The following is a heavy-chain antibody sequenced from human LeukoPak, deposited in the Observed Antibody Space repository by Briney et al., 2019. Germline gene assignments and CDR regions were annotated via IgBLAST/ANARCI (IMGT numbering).Heavy chain of an antibody. V-gene: IGHV4-4*07. D-gene: IGHD3-10*01. Sequence: SETLSLTCTVSGGSVSRYYWSWIRQSAGKGLEWIGRIYNSGSTTYNPSLKSRVTMSIDTSENQFSLKLTSVIVADTAVYYCARDSGTTGEVKFDPWGQGTLVTVSS. CDR1: GGSVSRYY. CDR2: IYNSGST. CDR3: ARDSGTTGEVKFDP. J-gene: IGHJ5*02.